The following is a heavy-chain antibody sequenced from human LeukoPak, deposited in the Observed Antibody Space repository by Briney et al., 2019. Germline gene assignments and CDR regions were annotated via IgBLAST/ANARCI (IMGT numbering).Heavy chain of an antibody. V-gene: IGHV3-21*01. CDR2: ISSSSSYI. D-gene: IGHD3-10*01. J-gene: IGHJ6*03. CDR1: GFTFSSYS. Sequence: GGSLRLSCAASGFTFSSYSMNWVRQAPGKGLEWVSSISSSSSYIYYADSVKGRFTISRDNAKNSLYLQMNSLRAEDTAVYYCARASCYYGSGSLCDYYYYYMDVWGKGTTVTVSS. CDR3: ARASCYYGSGSLCDYYYYYMDV.